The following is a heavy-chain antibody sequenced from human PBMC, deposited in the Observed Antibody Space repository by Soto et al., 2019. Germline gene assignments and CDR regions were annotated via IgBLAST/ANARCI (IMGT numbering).Heavy chain of an antibody. Sequence: GGSLRLSCAASGFTFSSYAMSWVRQAPGKGLEWVSAISGSGGSTYYADSVKGRFTISRDNSKNTLYLQMNSLRAEDTAVYYCAKMKRGVTTRYYYGMDVWGQGTTVTVSS. CDR3: AKMKRGVTTRYYYGMDV. CDR2: ISGSGGST. CDR1: GFTFSSYA. J-gene: IGHJ6*02. D-gene: IGHD4-17*01. V-gene: IGHV3-23*01.